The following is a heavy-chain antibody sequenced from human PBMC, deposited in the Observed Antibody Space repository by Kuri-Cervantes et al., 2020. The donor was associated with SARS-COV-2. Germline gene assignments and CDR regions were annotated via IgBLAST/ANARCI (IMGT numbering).Heavy chain of an antibody. J-gene: IGHJ4*01. CDR2: IYYDGST. Sequence: ESLKISCTVPGGSISSYYWSWIRQPPGKGLEWSGHIYYDGSTNYKTSLKGRVTISLDTSKNQFSLTVDSVTAADTAVYYCTRASTSFDDWGHGTLVTVSS. CDR1: GGSISSYY. V-gene: IGHV4-59*01. CDR3: TRASTSFDD.